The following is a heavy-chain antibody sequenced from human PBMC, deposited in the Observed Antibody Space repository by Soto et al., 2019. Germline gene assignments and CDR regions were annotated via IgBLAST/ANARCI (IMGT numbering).Heavy chain of an antibody. CDR1: GYTFTSYG. J-gene: IGHJ6*02. CDR3: ASGSSTSSLPYYYYGMDV. CDR2: ISAYNGNT. V-gene: IGHV1-18*01. D-gene: IGHD2-2*01. Sequence: ASVKVSCKASGYTFTSYGISWVRQAPGQGLEWMGWISAYNGNTNYAQKLQGRVTMTTDTSTSTAYMELRSLRSDDTAVYYCASGSSTSSLPYYYYGMDVWGQGTTVTVSS.